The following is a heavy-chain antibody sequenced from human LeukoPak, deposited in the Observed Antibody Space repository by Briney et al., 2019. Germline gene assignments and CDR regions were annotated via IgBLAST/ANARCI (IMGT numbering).Heavy chain of an antibody. Sequence: GGSLRLSCATSGFTCSTYWMTWVRQAPGKGLEWVANIKQDGSQKYYVDSVKGRFTISRDNAKNSLYLQMNSLRVEDTAVYYCARDVLGRSGEQLDYWGQGTLVTVSS. V-gene: IGHV3-7*03. J-gene: IGHJ4*02. CDR3: ARDVLGRSGEQLDY. CDR2: IKQDGSQK. D-gene: IGHD3-3*01. CDR1: GFTCSTYW.